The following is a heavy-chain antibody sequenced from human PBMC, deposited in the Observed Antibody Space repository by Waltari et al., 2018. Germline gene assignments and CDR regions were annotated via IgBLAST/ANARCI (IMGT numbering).Heavy chain of an antibody. D-gene: IGHD2-8*01. CDR2: IYTSGST. V-gene: IGHV4-61*02. J-gene: IGHJ4*02. CDR1: GGSISSGSYY. CDR3: ARDGGYCTXGVCQFDY. Sequence: QVQLQESGPGLVKPSQTLSLTXTVSGGSISSGSYYWSWIRXPAGKGLEWIGRIYTSGSTNYNPSLKSRVTISVDTSKNQFSLKLSSVTAXDTAVYYCARDGGYCTXGVCQFDYWGQGTLVXXSS.